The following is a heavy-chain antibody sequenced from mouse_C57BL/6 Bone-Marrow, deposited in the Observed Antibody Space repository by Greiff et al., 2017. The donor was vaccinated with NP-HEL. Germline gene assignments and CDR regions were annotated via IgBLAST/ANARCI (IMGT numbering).Heavy chain of an antibody. CDR1: GFTFSSYA. J-gene: IGHJ3*01. V-gene: IGHV5-4*01. CDR2: ISDGGSYT. Sequence: DVQLVESGGGLVKPGGSLKLSCAASGFTFSSYAMSWVRQTPEKRLEWVATISDGGSYTYYPDNVKGRFTISRDNAKNNLYLQMSHLKSEDTAMYYCARDYYGSKVAYWGQGTLVTVSA. CDR3: ARDYYGSKVAY. D-gene: IGHD1-1*01.